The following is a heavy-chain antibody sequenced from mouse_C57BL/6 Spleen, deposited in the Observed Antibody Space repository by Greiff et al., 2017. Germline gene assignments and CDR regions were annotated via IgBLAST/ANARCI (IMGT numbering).Heavy chain of an antibody. Sequence: EVKVVESGGGLVQPGGSMKLSCVASGFTFSNYWMNWVRQSPEKGLEWVAQIRLKSDNYATHYAESVKGRFTISRDDSKSSVYLQMNNLRAEDTGIYYCTEGADYDGFAYWGQGTLVTVSA. CDR3: TEGADYDGFAY. CDR2: IRLKSDNYAT. J-gene: IGHJ3*01. V-gene: IGHV6-3*01. D-gene: IGHD2-4*01. CDR1: GFTFSNYW.